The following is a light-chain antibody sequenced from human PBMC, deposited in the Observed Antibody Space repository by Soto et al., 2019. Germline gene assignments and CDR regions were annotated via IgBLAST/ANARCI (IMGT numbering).Light chain of an antibody. Sequence: DIQMTQSPSTLSASVGDRVTITCRASQNINNWLAWYQQKAGKAPKLLIFGSSTLETGVPSRFSGGGSGTEFTLTISGLQPEDFATYDCQQYDTFSYSFGQGTKLEI. CDR1: QNINNW. J-gene: IGKJ2*03. CDR3: QQYDTFSYS. CDR2: GSS. V-gene: IGKV1-5*03.